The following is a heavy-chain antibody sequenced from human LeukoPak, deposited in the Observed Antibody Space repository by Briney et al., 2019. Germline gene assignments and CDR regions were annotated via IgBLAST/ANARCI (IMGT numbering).Heavy chain of an antibody. V-gene: IGHV1-2*02. J-gene: IGHJ4*02. D-gene: IGHD3-22*01. CDR2: INPNSGGT. CDR1: GYTFRGYY. Sequence: GASVTVSCKASGYTFRGYYMHWVRQAPGQGSEWMGWINPNSGGTKSSQKFQGRVTMTRDTSISTADMELSRLTSDDTAVYFCARGPNYYDSSGHYYLHDWGQGTLVTVSS. CDR3: ARGPNYYDSSGHYYLHD.